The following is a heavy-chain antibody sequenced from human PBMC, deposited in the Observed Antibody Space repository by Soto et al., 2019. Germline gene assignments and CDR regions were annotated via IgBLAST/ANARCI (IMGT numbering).Heavy chain of an antibody. CDR1: GFTFSSFA. J-gene: IGHJ4*02. V-gene: IGHV3-23*01. CDR3: AKERGGDYGDYVTDY. D-gene: IGHD4-17*01. CDR2: ISDSGAST. Sequence: EVQLLESGGGLVQPGGSLRLSCAASGFTFSSFAMSWVRQAPGKGLEWVSAISDSGASTYYADSVKGRFTISRANSKNTLYLQMISLRAEDTALYYCAKERGGDYGDYVTDYWGRGTLVTVSS.